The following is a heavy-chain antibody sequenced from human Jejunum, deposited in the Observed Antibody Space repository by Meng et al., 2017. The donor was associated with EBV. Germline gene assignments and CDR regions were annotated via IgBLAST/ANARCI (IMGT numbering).Heavy chain of an antibody. D-gene: IGHD5-12*01. CDR3: AGLRYSGYDRAFDY. CDR1: GRSVNSGNVD. V-gene: IGHV4-61*01. J-gene: IGHJ4*02. Sequence: QPQVSGPGLVKPSETLSLTCTVSGRSVNSGNVDWSWIRQPPGKGLEWIGYIYYSGSTNYIPSLKSRVTISLDTSKNQFSLKLSSVTAADTAVYYCAGLRYSGYDRAFDYWGQGALVTVSS. CDR2: IYYSGST.